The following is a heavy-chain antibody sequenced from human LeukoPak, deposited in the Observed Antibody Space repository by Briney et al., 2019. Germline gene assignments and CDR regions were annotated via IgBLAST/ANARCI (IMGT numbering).Heavy chain of an antibody. J-gene: IGHJ4*02. CDR3: AKVESYCGGDCYSYYFDY. CDR1: GFTFSSYA. V-gene: IGHV3-23*01. CDR2: ISGSGGST. D-gene: IGHD2-21*01. Sequence: PGGSLRLSCAASGFTFSSYAMSWVRQAPGKGLEWVSAISGSGGSTYYADSVKGRFTISRDNSKNTLYLQMNSLRAEDAAVYYCAKVESYCGGDCYSYYFDYWGQGTPVTVSS.